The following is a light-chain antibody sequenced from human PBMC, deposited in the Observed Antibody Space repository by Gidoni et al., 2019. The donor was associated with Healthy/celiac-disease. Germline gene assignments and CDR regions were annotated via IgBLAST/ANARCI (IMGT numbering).Light chain of an antibody. CDR2: WAS. Sequence: DIVITQSPDSLAVSLGMRANLKGKSSQSVLYSSNNKYYLAWYQHKPGQPPKLLIYWASTRESGVPDRFSGSGSGTDFTLTISSLQAEDVAVYYCQQYYSTPTWTFGQGTKVEIK. CDR1: QSVLYSSNNKYY. CDR3: QQYYSTPTWT. J-gene: IGKJ1*01. V-gene: IGKV4-1*01.